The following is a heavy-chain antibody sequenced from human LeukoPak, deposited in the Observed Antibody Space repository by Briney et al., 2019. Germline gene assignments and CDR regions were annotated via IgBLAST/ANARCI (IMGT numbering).Heavy chain of an antibody. V-gene: IGHV4-39*07. CDR2: IYYSGST. CDR3: ARDRTVRGVGYNWFDP. CDR1: GGSISSSSYY. J-gene: IGHJ5*02. D-gene: IGHD3-10*01. Sequence: SETLSLTCTVSGGSISSSSYYWGWIRQPPGKGLEWIGSIYYSGSTYYNPSLKSRVTISVDTSKNQFSLKLSSVTAADTAVYYCARDRTVRGVGYNWFDPWGQGTLVTVSS.